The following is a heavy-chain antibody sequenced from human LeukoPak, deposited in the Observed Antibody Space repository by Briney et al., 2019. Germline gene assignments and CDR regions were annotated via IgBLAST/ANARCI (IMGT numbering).Heavy chain of an antibody. J-gene: IGHJ4*02. CDR1: GYTFTSYA. CDR3: ARELRVGSSWYYFDY. D-gene: IGHD6-13*01. V-gene: IGHV1-2*02. CDR2: INPNSGGT. Sequence: ASVKVSCKASGYTFTSYAMNWVRQAPGQGLEWMGWINPNSGGTNYAQKFQGRVTMTRDTSISTAYMELSRLRSDDTAVYYCARELRVGSSWYYFDYWGQGTLVTVSS.